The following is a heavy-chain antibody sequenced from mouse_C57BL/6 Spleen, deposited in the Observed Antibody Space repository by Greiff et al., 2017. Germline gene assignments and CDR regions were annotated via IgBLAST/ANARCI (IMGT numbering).Heavy chain of an antibody. D-gene: IGHD2-2*01. V-gene: IGHV14-4*01. J-gene: IGHJ3*01. CDR3: TTVSTMVSAWFAY. CDR2: IDPENGDT. Sequence: EVKLQQSGAELVRPGASVKLSCTASGFNIKDDYMHWVKQRPEQGLEWIGWIDPENGDTEYASKFQGKATITADTSSNTAYLQLSSLTSEDTAVYYCTTVSTMVSAWFAYWGQGTLVTVSA. CDR1: GFNIKDDY.